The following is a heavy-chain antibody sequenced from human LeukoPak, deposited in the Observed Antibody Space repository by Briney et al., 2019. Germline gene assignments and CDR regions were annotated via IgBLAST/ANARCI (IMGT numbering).Heavy chain of an antibody. J-gene: IGHJ4*02. V-gene: IGHV1-2*02. CDR1: GYTFTVYY. CDR3: ASGRTLSSLGELPSDSFDY. D-gene: IGHD3-16*02. CDR2: INPNSGGT. Sequence: ASVKVSCKASGYTFTVYYMYWVRRAPGQGLEWMGWINPNSGGTNYAQKFQGRVTMTRDTSIGTAYMELSRLRSDDTAVYYCASGRTLSSLGELPSDSFDYWGQGTLVTVSS.